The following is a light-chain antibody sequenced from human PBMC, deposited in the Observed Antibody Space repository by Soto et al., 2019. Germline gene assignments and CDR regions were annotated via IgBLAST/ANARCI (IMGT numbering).Light chain of an antibody. CDR3: CSSAGGFTGA. V-gene: IGLV2-11*01. J-gene: IGLJ3*02. CDR1: SSDVV. Sequence: QSALTQPRSVSGSPGQSVTISCTGTSSDVVSWYQQHPGKAPKLIIYYVSQRPSGVPDRFSGSKSGNTASLTISGLQAEDEADYYCCSSAGGFTGAFGGGTQLTVL. CDR2: YVS.